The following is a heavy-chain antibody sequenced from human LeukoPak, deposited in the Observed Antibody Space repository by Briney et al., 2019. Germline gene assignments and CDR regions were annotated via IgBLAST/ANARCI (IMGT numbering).Heavy chain of an antibody. V-gene: IGHV3-30*04. CDR3: AREKIASSGNNWFDP. Sequence: GRSLRLSCAASGFTFSSFAMHWVRQAPGKGLDWVAVISFDSSNKYYADSVRGRFTISRDNSKNTLYLQINSLRSEDTALYYCAREKIASSGNNWFDPWGQGTLVTVSS. CDR1: GFTFSSFA. D-gene: IGHD6-13*01. J-gene: IGHJ5*02. CDR2: ISFDSSNK.